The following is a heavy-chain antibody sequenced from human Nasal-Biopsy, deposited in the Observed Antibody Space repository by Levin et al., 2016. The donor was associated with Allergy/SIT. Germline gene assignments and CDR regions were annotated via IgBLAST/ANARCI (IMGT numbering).Heavy chain of an antibody. CDR1: GGSVSSGNYY. D-gene: IGHD3-3*01. Sequence: GSLRLSCTVSGGSVSSGNYYWTWIRQSPGKGLQWIAYIYPDGTTRYNPSLKRRVAMSVDTSKNHLSLSMTSVTAADTAMYFCARGVGVGVSGGMDAFDIWGQGTMVTVSS. CDR3: ARGVGVGVSGGMDAFDI. V-gene: IGHV4-61*03. CDR2: IYPDGTT. J-gene: IGHJ3*02.